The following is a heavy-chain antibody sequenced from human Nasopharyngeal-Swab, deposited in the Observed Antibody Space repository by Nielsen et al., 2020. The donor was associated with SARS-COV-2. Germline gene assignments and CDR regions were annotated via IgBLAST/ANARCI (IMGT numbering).Heavy chain of an antibody. CDR3: GRDPAPLNGLPHLDY. V-gene: IGHV1-46*01. Sequence: ASVKVSCKSSGYTSTKYYMHWVRQAPGQGLEWMGIVNPTGGTTTYAQKFQGRVTMTRDSSTSTDYLDLSSLRSKDTAVYFCGRDPAPLNGLPHLDYWGQGTLVTVSS. CDR1: GYTSTKYY. J-gene: IGHJ4*02. CDR2: VNPTGGTT. D-gene: IGHD2-8*01.